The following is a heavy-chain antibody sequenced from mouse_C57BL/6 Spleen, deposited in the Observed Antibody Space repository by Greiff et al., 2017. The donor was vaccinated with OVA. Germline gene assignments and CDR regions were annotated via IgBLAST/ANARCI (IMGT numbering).Heavy chain of an antibody. D-gene: IGHD1-1*01. J-gene: IGHJ2*01. V-gene: IGHV1-42*01. Sequence: EVQLQQSGPELVKPGASVKISCKASGYSFTGYYMNWVKQSPEKSLEWIGEINPSTGGTIYNQKFKAKATLTVDKSSSTAYMQLKSLTSEDSAVYYCARSGYYGSSYFDYWGQGTTLTVSS. CDR1: GYSFTGYY. CDR3: ARSGYYGSSYFDY. CDR2: INPSTGGT.